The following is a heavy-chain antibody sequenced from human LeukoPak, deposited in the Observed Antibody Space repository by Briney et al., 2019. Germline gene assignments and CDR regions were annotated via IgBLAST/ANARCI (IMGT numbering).Heavy chain of an antibody. CDR2: IIPIFGTA. J-gene: IGHJ4*02. D-gene: IGHD2-2*03. CDR1: GGAFSSYA. V-gene: IGHV1-69*13. CDR3: AREFGYCSSTSCGDFDY. Sequence: ASVKVSCKASGGAFSSYAISWVRQAPGQGLEWMGGIIPIFGTANYAQKFQGRVTITADESTSTDYMELSSLRSEDTAVYYCAREFGYCSSTSCGDFDYWGQGTLVTVSS.